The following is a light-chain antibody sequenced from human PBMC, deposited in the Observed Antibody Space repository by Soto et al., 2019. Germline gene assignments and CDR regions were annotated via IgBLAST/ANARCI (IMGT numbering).Light chain of an antibody. V-gene: IGLV2-23*02. CDR2: EVN. CDR3: CSYAGNGAWV. Sequence: QSALTQPASVSGSPGQSITISCAGSGGDVGHYDLLSWYQQIPGKAPKLIIFEVNRRPSGVSDRLSGFKSGNTASLTISGLQAEDEADFYCCSYAGNGAWVFGGGTKVTVL. CDR1: GGDVGHYDL. J-gene: IGLJ3*02.